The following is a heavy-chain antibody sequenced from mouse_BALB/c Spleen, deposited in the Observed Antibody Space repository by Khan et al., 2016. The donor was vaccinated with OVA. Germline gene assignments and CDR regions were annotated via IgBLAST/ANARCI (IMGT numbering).Heavy chain of an antibody. CDR1: GYTFISYT. D-gene: IGHD2-14*01. J-gene: IGHJ3*01. CDR3: VRDGAYHRNDGWFAY. V-gene: IGHV1-4*01. Sequence: QVQLKQSGAELARPGASVKMSCKASGYTFISYTIHWIKKRPGQGLEWIGYINPSNGYTNYNQKFMDKATLTTDKSSTTAYLQLSSLTSDDSAVYNCVRDGAYHRNDGWFAYWGQGTLVTVSA. CDR2: INPSNGYT.